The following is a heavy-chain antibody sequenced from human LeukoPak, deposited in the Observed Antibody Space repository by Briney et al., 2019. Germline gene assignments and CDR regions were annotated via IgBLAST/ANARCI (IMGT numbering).Heavy chain of an antibody. CDR1: GYTFTSYA. V-gene: IGHV7-4-1*01. D-gene: IGHD2-8*01. J-gene: IGHJ6*03. CDR3: ARAGPGNIVLMVYANSDYYYYMDV. CDR2: INTNTGNP. Sequence: ASVKVSCKASGYTFTSYAMNWVRQAPGQGLEWMGWINTNTGNPTYAQGFTGRFVFSLDTSVSTAYLQIGSLKAEDTAVYYCARAGPGNIVLMVYANSDYYYYMDVWGKGTTVTVSS.